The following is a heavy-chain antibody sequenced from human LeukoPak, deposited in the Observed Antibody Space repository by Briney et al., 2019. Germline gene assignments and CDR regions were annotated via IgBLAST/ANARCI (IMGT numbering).Heavy chain of an antibody. V-gene: IGHV4-4*07. Sequence: SETLSLTCTVSGGSISSYYWSWIRQPAGKGLEWIGRIYTSGSTNYNPSLKSRVTMSVDTSKNQFSLKLSSVTAADTAVYYCARERYCSSTSCYTPSFDYWGQGTLVTVSS. CDR3: ARERYCSSTSCYTPSFDY. D-gene: IGHD2-2*02. CDR1: GGSISSYY. J-gene: IGHJ4*02. CDR2: IYTSGST.